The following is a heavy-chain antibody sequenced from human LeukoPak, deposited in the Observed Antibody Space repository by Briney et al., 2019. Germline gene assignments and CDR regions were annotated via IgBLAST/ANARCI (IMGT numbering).Heavy chain of an antibody. CDR2: IGSSGTTI. Sequence: PGGSLRLSCAVSGFPFSFYEMNWVRQAPGKGLEWVSNIGSSGTTIYYADSVKGRFSISRDNAKSSLYLQMNSLRVEDTAVYYCALLAVASGFDYWGQGALVTVSS. CDR1: GFPFSFYE. D-gene: IGHD6-19*01. J-gene: IGHJ4*02. V-gene: IGHV3-48*03. CDR3: ALLAVASGFDY.